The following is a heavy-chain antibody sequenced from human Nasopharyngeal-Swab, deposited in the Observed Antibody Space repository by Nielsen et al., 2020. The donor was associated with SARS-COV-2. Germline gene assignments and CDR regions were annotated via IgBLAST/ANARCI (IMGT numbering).Heavy chain of an antibody. CDR2: ISGDTGNT. Sequence: WVRQAPGQGLEWMGWISGDTGNTKYPEKFQGRVTITRDRSTKTAYMELRSLRSEDTAVYYCARERPEHYFDLWGPGTLVTVSS. V-gene: IGHV1-3*01. CDR3: ARERPEHYFDL. D-gene: IGHD3-3*02. J-gene: IGHJ5*02.